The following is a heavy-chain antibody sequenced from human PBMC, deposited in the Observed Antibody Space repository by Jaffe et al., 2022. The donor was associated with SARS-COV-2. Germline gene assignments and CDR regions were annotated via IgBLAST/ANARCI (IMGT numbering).Heavy chain of an antibody. D-gene: IGHD3-10*01. J-gene: IGHJ4*02. V-gene: IGHV4-59*01. CDR2: IYYSGST. Sequence: QVQLQESGPGLVKPSETLSLTCTVSGGSISSYYWSWIRQPPGKGLEWIGYIYYSGSTNYNPSLKSRVTISVDTSKNQFSLKLSSVTAADRAVYYCARVGNSGWGLFDYWGQGTLVTVSS. CDR1: GGSISSYY. CDR3: ARVGNSGWGLFDY.